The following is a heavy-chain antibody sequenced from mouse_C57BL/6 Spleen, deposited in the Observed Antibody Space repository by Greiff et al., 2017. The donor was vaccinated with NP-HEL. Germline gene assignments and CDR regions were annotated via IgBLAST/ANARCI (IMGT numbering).Heavy chain of an antibody. CDR3: ARPSLYDGNYGWYFDV. V-gene: IGHV1-55*01. Sequence: QVQLQQPGAELVKPGASVKMSCKASGYTFTSYWITWVKQRPGQGLEWIGDIYPGSGSTNYNEKFKSKATLTVDTSSSTAYMQLSSLTSEDSAVYYCARPSLYDGNYGWYFDVWGTGTTVTVSS. D-gene: IGHD2-1*01. CDR1: GYTFTSYW. J-gene: IGHJ1*03. CDR2: IYPGSGST.